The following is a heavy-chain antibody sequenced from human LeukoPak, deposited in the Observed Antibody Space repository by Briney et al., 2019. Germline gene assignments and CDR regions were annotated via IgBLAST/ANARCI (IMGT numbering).Heavy chain of an antibody. J-gene: IGHJ4*02. CDR2: IYYSGST. CDR3: ARDSGGWYFYFDY. V-gene: IGHV4-39*02. Sequence: PSETLSLTCTVSGGSISSSSYYWGWIRQPPGKGLEWIGSIYYSGSTYYNPSLKSRVTISVDTSKNQFSLKLSSVTAADTAVYYCARDSGGWYFYFDYWGQGTLVTVSS. D-gene: IGHD6-19*01. CDR1: GGSISSSSYY.